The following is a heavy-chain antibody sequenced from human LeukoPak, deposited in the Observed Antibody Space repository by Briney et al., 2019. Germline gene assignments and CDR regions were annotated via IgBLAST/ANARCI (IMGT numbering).Heavy chain of an antibody. CDR1: GFDVSGNY. J-gene: IGHJ2*01. CDR2: IYTGGTK. D-gene: IGHD3-3*01. V-gene: IGHV3-53*01. CDR3: ARALLDPRGFYYWYFDL. Sequence: GGSLRLSCVASGFDVSGNYINWVRQAPGKGPEWVSVIYTGGTKYYADSVKGRFTISRDNSKNIVHLQLDNLKAEDTAVYYCARALLDPRGFYYWYFDLWGRGTLVAVSS.